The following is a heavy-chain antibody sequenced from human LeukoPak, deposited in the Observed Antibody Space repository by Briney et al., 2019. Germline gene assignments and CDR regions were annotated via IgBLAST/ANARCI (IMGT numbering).Heavy chain of an antibody. Sequence: KAGGSLRLSCAVSGFTFNNAWMSWVRQAPGKGLEWVGRIKSKTNGGTADYAAPVKGRFTISRDDSKNTLYLQMNSLKTEDTAVYYRTTEWYSYDSGSYWGQGTLVTVSS. J-gene: IGHJ4*02. CDR3: TTEWYSYDSGSY. CDR1: GFTFNNAW. V-gene: IGHV3-15*01. CDR2: IKSKTNGGTA. D-gene: IGHD3-10*01.